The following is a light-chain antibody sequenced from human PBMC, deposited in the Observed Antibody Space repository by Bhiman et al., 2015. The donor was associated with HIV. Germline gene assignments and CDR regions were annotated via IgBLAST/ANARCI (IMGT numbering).Light chain of an antibody. Sequence: QSALTQPPSASGSRGQSVIISCTGTSSDVGVYNLVSWYQHHPGKAPKLIIYEVNKRPSGVPARFSGLQDEDEADYYCSSYGGTTNWGAFGGGTKLTVL. CDR3: SSYGGTTNWGA. J-gene: IGLJ2*01. CDR2: EVN. V-gene: IGLV2-8*01. CDR1: SSDVGVYNL.